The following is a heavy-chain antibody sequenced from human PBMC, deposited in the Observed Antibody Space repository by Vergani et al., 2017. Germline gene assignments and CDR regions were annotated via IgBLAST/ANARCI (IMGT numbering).Heavy chain of an antibody. Sequence: EVQLVESGGGLVQPGRSLRLSCAASGFTFDDYPMHWVRQAPGKGLEWVSGISWNSGSIGYADSVKGRFTISRDNAKNSLYLQMNSLRAEDTALYYCAKAVPDYYDSSGYIDYWGQGTLVTVSS. D-gene: IGHD3-22*01. CDR1: GFTFDDYP. V-gene: IGHV3-9*01. CDR2: ISWNSGSI. CDR3: AKAVPDYYDSSGYIDY. J-gene: IGHJ4*02.